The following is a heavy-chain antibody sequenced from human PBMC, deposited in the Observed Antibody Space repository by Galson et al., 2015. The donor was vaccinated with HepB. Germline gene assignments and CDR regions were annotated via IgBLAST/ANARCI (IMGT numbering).Heavy chain of an antibody. CDR1: GYTLTDLS. CDR3: ATAGGISLYGMDV. V-gene: IGHV1-24*01. D-gene: IGHD3-3*01. J-gene: IGHJ6*02. CDR2: FDREDGET. Sequence: SVKVSCKASGYTLTDLSMHWVRQAPGKGLEWMGGFDREDGETIYAQKVQGRVTMTEDTSTDTAYMELSSLRSEDTAVYYCATAGGISLYGMDVWGQGTTVTVSS.